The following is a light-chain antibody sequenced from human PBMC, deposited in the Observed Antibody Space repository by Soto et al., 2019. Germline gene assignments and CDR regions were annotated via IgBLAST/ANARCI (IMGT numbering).Light chain of an antibody. J-gene: IGKJ5*01. Sequence: EIVLTQSPGTLSVSPGERATLSCRASQSVSSSYLAWYQQKRGQAPRLLIYGASSRATGIPDRFSGSGSGTDFTLTITRLEPEDFAVYYCQQYHRSSITFGQGTRLEIK. CDR1: QSVSSSY. CDR2: GAS. V-gene: IGKV3-20*01. CDR3: QQYHRSSIT.